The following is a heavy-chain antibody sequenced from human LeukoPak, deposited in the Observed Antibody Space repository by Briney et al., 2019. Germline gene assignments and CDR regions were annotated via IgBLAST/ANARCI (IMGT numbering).Heavy chain of an antibody. CDR3: ARDHVTYYYGSGSSPFY. J-gene: IGHJ4*02. CDR2: ISYDGSNK. D-gene: IGHD3-10*01. V-gene: IGHV3-30*04. Sequence: GRSLRLSCAASGFTFSSYAMHWVRQAPGKGLEWVAVISYDGSNKYYADSVKGRFTISRDNYKNTLYLQMNSLRAEDTAVYYCARDHVTYYYGSGSSPFYWGQGTLVTVSS. CDR1: GFTFSSYA.